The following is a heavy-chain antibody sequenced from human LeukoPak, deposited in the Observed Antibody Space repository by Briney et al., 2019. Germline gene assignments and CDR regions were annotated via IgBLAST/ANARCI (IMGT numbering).Heavy chain of an antibody. CDR2: ISYDGSNK. Sequence: GGSLRLSCAASGFTFSSYAMHWVRQAPGKGLEWVAVISYDGSNKYYADSVKGRFTISRDNSKNTLYLQMNSLRAEDTAVYYCARSICSSTSCPHDAFDIWGQGTMVTVSS. V-gene: IGHV3-30-3*01. D-gene: IGHD2-2*01. CDR3: ARSICSSTSCPHDAFDI. J-gene: IGHJ3*02. CDR1: GFTFSSYA.